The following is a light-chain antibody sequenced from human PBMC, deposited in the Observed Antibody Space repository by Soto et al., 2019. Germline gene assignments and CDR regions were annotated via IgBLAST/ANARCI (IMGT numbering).Light chain of an antibody. J-gene: IGKJ3*01. CDR1: QSVSSSY. CDR3: QQYGSSPFT. CDR2: GAS. V-gene: IGKV3-20*01. Sequence: EIVLTLSPGTLSLSPGERATLSCRASQSVSSSYLGWYQQKPGQAPRLLIYGASSRATGIPDRFSGTGSGTDFTLTISRLEPEDVAVYYCQQYGSSPFTFGPGTKVDI.